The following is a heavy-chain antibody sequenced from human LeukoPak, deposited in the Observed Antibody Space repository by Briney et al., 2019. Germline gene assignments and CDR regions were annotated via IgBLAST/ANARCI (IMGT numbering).Heavy chain of an antibody. CDR1: GFTFSSYG. J-gene: IGHJ6*03. CDR2: IWYDGSNK. D-gene: IGHD2-2*02. CDR3: ARDGVLGYCSSTSCYTYPYYYYYMDV. Sequence: GGSLRLSCAASGFTFSSYGMHWVRQAPGKGLERVAVIWYDGSNKYYADSVKGRFTISRDNSKNTLYLQMNSLRAEDTAVYYCARDGVLGYCSSTSCYTYPYYYYYMDVWGKGTTVTVSS. V-gene: IGHV3-33*01.